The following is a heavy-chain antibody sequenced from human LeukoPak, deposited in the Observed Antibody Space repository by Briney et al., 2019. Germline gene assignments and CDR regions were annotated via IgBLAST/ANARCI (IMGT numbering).Heavy chain of an antibody. CDR3: ARDTRQWLVMGYFDY. J-gene: IGHJ4*02. V-gene: IGHV3-11*04. D-gene: IGHD6-19*01. Sequence: KTAGSLRLSCAASGFTFSDYYMSWLRQAPGKGLEWVSYISSSGSTIYYADSVKGRFTISRDNAKNSLYLQMNSLRAEDTAVYYCARDTRQWLVMGYFDYWGQGTLVTVSS. CDR2: ISSSGSTI. CDR1: GFTFSDYY.